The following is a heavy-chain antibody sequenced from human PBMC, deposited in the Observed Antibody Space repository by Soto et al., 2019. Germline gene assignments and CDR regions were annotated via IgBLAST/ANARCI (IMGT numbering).Heavy chain of an antibody. CDR1: GGSISSGGYY. J-gene: IGHJ4*02. D-gene: IGHD3-9*01. V-gene: IGHV4-31*03. Sequence: QVQLQESGPGLVKPSQTLSLTCTVSGGSISSGGYYWSWIRQHPGKGLEWIGYIYYSGSTYYNPSLKSRVTISVDTSKNQFSLKLSSVTAADTAVYYCAREGYYDILTGYQYFDYWGQGTLDTVSS. CDR2: IYYSGST. CDR3: AREGYYDILTGYQYFDY.